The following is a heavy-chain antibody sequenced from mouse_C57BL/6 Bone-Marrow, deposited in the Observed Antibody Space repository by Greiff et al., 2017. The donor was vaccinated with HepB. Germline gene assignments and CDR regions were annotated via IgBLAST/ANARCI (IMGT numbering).Heavy chain of an antibody. V-gene: IGHV3-6*01. CDR3: AREGYYYGSSYSAAWFAY. J-gene: IGHJ3*01. Sequence: EVQLQQSGPGLVKPSPSLSLTCSVTGYSITSGYYWNWIRQFPGNKLEWMGYISYDGSNNYNPSLKNRISITRDTSKNQFFLKLNSVTTEDTATYYCAREGYYYGSSYSAAWFAYWGQGTLVTVSA. CDR1: GYSITSGYY. CDR2: ISYDGSN. D-gene: IGHD1-1*01.